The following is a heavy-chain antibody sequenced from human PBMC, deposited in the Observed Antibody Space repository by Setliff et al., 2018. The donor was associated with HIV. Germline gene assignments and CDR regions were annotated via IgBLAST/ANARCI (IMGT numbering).Heavy chain of an antibody. CDR2: IYYSGST. V-gene: IGHV4-59*12. D-gene: IGHD6-19*01. CDR3: AKGVAGLQYYYYYMDV. CDR1: GGSISSYY. Sequence: SETLSLTCTVSGGSISSYYWSWIRQPPGKGLEWIGYIYYSGSTNYNPSLETRVTISVDTSKNQFSLKLSSVTAADTAVYYCAKGVAGLQYYYYYMDVWGEGTTVTVSS. J-gene: IGHJ6*03.